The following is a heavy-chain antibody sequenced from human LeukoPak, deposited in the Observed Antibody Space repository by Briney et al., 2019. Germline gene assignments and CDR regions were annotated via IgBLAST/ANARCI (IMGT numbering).Heavy chain of an antibody. D-gene: IGHD6-6*01. Sequence: GGSLRLACAASGFNFRSYGMHWVRQAPGKGLEWVAFIRYDGSGKYYADSVKGRFTISRDNSKNTVYLQMNSLRAEDTAVYYCARDGAARLSRYYYYMDLWGKGTTVTVSS. CDR2: IRYDGSGK. V-gene: IGHV3-30*02. CDR1: GFNFRSYG. CDR3: ARDGAARLSRYYYYMDL. J-gene: IGHJ6*03.